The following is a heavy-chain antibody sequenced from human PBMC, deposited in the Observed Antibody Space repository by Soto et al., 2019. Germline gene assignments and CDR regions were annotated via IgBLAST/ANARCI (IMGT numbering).Heavy chain of an antibody. CDR1: GDSVSTNRAT. Sequence: VQLQQSGPVLVKPSQTLSLTCAISGDSVSTNRATWDWIRQSPSRGLEWLGRTYYRSKWSNEYAVAVQGRITTNPATSNNQSPLQLNSVTPDAAAVDYSVRLIGHGWLASWGRGTLVTVPS. CDR2: TYYRSKWSN. D-gene: IGHD2-8*01. CDR3: VRLIGHGWLAS. J-gene: IGHJ5*01. V-gene: IGHV6-1*01.